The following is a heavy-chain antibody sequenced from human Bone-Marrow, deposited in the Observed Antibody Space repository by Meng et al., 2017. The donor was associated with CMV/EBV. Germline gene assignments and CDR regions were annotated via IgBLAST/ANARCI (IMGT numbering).Heavy chain of an antibody. CDR1: GFSLSDYS. CDR3: AREPDRDHGGSGRFLAF. D-gene: IGHD3-10*01. V-gene: IGHV3-69-1*01. Sequence: GGSLRLSCAASGFSLSDYSMHWVRQAPGKGLEWVAFITRNNLIYYADSLEGRFTISRDNGRNSLYLQVRSLRDEDTAVYYCAREPDRDHGGSGRFLAFWGQGTRVTGSS. CDR2: ITRNNLI. J-gene: IGHJ4*02.